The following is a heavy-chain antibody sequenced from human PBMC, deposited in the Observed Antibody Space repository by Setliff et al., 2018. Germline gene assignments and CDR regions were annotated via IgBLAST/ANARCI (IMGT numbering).Heavy chain of an antibody. J-gene: IGHJ4*02. CDR1: GGSFSGYY. V-gene: IGHV4-34*01. CDR2: INHSGST. D-gene: IGHD3-3*01. CDR3: ARRYNFWSGYFDY. Sequence: SETLSLTFAVYGGSFSGYYWSWIRQPPGKGLEWIGEINHSGSTNYNPSLKSRVTISVDTSKNQFSLKLSSVTAADTAVYYCARRYNFWSGYFDYWGQGTLVTVSS.